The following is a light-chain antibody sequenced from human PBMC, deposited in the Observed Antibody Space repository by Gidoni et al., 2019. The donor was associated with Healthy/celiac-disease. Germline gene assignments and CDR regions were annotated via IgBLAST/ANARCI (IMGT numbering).Light chain of an antibody. CDR3: QQRSNWLIT. Sequence: ELVLTQSPATLSLSPGERATLSCRASQSVSSYLAWYQQKPGQAPRLLIYDASNRATGIPARFSGSGSGTDFTLTISSLEPEDFAVYYCQQRSNWLITFXXXTRLEIK. J-gene: IGKJ5*01. V-gene: IGKV3-11*01. CDR1: QSVSSY. CDR2: DAS.